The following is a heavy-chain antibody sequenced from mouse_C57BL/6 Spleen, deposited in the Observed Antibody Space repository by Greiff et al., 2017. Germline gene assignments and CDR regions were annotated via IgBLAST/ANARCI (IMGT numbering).Heavy chain of an antibody. CDR1: GFTFSDYG. D-gene: IGHD2-4*01. CDR3: AGNDYDRNYFDY. J-gene: IGHJ2*01. V-gene: IGHV5-15*01. CDR2: ISNLAYSI. Sequence: EVKVVESGGGLVQPGGSLKLSCAASGFTFSDYGMAWVRQAPRKGPEWVAFISNLAYSIYYANTVTGRFTISRENAKTTLYLEMSSLRSEDASMFYCAGNDYDRNYFDYWGQGTTLTVSS.